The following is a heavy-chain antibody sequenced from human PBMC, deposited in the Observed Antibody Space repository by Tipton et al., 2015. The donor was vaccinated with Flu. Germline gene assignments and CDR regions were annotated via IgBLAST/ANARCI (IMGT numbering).Heavy chain of an antibody. CDR2: IYYSGTT. CDR3: ARDLWNDRRAYYYYGVDV. CDR1: GDSMTSSRYY. Sequence: TLSLTCSVSGDSMTSSRYYWGWIRQPPGKGLEWIGSIYYSGTTYYNPSLKSRVTISADSSKNEFSLTLASLTAADTAVYYCARDLWNDRRAYYYYGVDVWGQGTTVTVSS. J-gene: IGHJ6*02. V-gene: IGHV4-39*07. D-gene: IGHD1-1*01.